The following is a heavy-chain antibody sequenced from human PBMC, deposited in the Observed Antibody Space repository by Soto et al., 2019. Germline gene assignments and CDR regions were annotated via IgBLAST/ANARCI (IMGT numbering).Heavy chain of an antibody. Sequence: ASVKVSCKASGYTFTSYYMHWVRQAPGQGLEWMGIINPSGGSTSYAQKFQGRVTMTRDTSTSTVYMELSSLRSEDTAVYYCARDVRGYSGYGPKKSYYFDYWGQGTLVTVSS. CDR3: ARDVRGYSGYGPKKSYYFDY. V-gene: IGHV1-46*03. J-gene: IGHJ4*02. CDR2: INPSGGST. CDR1: GYTFTSYY. D-gene: IGHD5-12*01.